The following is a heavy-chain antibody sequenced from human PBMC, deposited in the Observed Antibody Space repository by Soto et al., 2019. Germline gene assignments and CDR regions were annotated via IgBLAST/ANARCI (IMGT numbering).Heavy chain of an antibody. CDR1: GGPFSSHT. CDR3: ARPDFGDYCYFDL. D-gene: IGHD4-17*01. V-gene: IGHV1-69*08. CDR2: IIPDLGTT. Sequence: QAQLVQSGAEVKKPGSSVKVSCKAFGGPFSSHTFSCVRQAPGQGLEWMGRIIPDLGTTTYAQKFQGRVTITADEYVTTVYMELNSLRTEDTAVYFCARPDFGDYCYFDLWGRGTLVTVSS. J-gene: IGHJ2*01.